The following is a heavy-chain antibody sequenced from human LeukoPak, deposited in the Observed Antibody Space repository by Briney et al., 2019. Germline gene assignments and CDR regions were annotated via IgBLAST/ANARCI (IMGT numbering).Heavy chain of an antibody. Sequence: PGGSLRLSCVASGFTVSYNYMSWVRQAPGKGLEWVSVIYSGATTYYADSVKGRFTISRDNSKNTLYLQMNSLRVEDTAMYYCARGGINYYWGQGTLVTVSS. D-gene: IGHD2-15*01. CDR3: ARGGINYY. V-gene: IGHV3-53*01. CDR1: GFTVSYNY. J-gene: IGHJ4*02. CDR2: IYSGATT.